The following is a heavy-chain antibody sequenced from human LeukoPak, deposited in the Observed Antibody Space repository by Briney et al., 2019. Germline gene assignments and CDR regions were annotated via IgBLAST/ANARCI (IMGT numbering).Heavy chain of an antibody. CDR3: ARGSVYCSGGSCYLGEFDY. D-gene: IGHD2-15*01. CDR1: GGSISSYY. Sequence: SETLSLTCTVSGGSISSYYWSWIRQPAGKGLEWIGRIHTSGSTNYNSSLKSRVTMSVDTSKNQFSLKLSSVTAADTAVYYCARGSVYCSGGSCYLGEFDYWGQGTLVTVSS. J-gene: IGHJ4*02. CDR2: IHTSGST. V-gene: IGHV4-4*07.